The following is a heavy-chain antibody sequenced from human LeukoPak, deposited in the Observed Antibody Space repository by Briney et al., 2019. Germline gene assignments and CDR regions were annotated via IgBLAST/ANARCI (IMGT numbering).Heavy chain of an antibody. CDR1: GVSFSGYY. CDR2: INHSGST. V-gene: IGHV4-34*01. J-gene: IGHJ5*02. CDR3: ARRRPSFNPGGVWFDP. D-gene: IGHD2-8*02. Sequence: SETLSLTCAVYGVSFSGYYWSWIRQPPGKGLEWIGEINHSGSTNYNPSLKSRVTISVDTSKNQFSLKLSSVTAADTAVYYCARRRPSFNPGGVWFDPWGQGTLVTVSS.